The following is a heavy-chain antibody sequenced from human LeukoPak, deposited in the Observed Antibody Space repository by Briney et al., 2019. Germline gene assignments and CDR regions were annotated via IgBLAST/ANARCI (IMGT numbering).Heavy chain of an antibody. Sequence: PGGSLRLSCAASGSTFSSHTMNWVRQAPGKGLEWVSYISNTGSVIYYADSVKGRFAISRDNSKNTLYLQMNSLRAEDTAVYYCASRVGAYYRPEDAFDIWGQGTMVTVSS. J-gene: IGHJ3*02. D-gene: IGHD1-26*01. V-gene: IGHV3-48*01. CDR3: ASRVGAYYRPEDAFDI. CDR1: GSTFSSHT. CDR2: ISNTGSVI.